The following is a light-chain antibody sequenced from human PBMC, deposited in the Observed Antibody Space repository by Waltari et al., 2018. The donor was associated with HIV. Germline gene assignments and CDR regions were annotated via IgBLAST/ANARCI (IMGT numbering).Light chain of an antibody. J-gene: IGLJ2*01. CDR3: CSYAGSSTVV. CDR1: SSDVGDYNY. CDR2: DVN. Sequence: QSALTQPASVSGSPGQSITISCTGTSSDVGDYNYVSWYQPHPGKAPKLMIYDVNKRPSGVSNRVSGPKSGNTASLTISGLQAEDEADYYCCSYAGSSTVVFGGGTKLTVL. V-gene: IGLV2-23*02.